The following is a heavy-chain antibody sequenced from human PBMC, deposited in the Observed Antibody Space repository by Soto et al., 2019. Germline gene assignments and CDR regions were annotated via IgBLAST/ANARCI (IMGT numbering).Heavy chain of an antibody. CDR3: AREWDTNGVPDEFDY. V-gene: IGHV1-69*13. CDR2: IIPIIGTA. CDR1: GGTFSSYA. D-gene: IGHD2-8*01. Sequence: SVKVSCKASGGTFSSYAISWVRQAPGQGLEWMGGIIPIIGTANYAQKFQGRVTITADESTSTAYMELSSLRSDDTAVYYCAREWDTNGVPDEFDYWGQGTLVTVSS. J-gene: IGHJ4*02.